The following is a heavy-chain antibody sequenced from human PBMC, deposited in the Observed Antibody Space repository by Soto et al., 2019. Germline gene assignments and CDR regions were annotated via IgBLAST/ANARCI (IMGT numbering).Heavy chain of an antibody. CDR2: LGVRST. CDR1: GFTFSNYA. CDR3: AKGTLVKPPGTRAFDV. D-gene: IGHD6-13*01. J-gene: IGHJ3*01. Sequence: EVQLLESGGGLVQPGGSLRLSCAASGFTFSNYAMSWVRQAPGMGLEWVSTLGVRSTYYADSVKGRFTISRDNSNNALYLQMISLRVGDTAVYYCAKGTLVKPPGTRAFDVWGQGTMVIVSS. V-gene: IGHV3-23*01.